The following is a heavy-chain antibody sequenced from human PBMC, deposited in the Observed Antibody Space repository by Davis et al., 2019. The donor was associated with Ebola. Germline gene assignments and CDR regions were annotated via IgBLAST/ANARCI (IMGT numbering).Heavy chain of an antibody. D-gene: IGHD6-19*01. CDR2: IKQDGSEK. V-gene: IGHV3-7*01. CDR3: AKCKGEAVAGIPVGRY. CDR1: GFTFSSYW. J-gene: IGHJ4*02. Sequence: GESLKISCAASGFTFSSYWMSWVRQAPGKGLEWVANIKQDGSEKYYVDSVKGRFTISRDNAKNSLYLQMNSLRAEDTAVYYCAKCKGEAVAGIPVGRYWGQGTLVTVSS.